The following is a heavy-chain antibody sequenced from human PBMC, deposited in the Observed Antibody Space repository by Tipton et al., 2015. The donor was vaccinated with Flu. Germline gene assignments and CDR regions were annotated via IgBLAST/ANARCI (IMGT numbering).Heavy chain of an antibody. J-gene: IGHJ4*01. V-gene: IGHV4-39*07. CDR1: GGSVRSSFYY. Sequence: LTCTVSGGSVRSSFYYWGWIRQPPGKGLEWIGSTDYGGRTYSNPSLKSRVTISLDTSKNQVSLKLTSVTAADTAVYYCASKVANWGVWEPLDYWGHGTLVTVSS. D-gene: IGHD7-27*01. CDR2: TDYGGRT. CDR3: ASKVANWGVWEPLDY.